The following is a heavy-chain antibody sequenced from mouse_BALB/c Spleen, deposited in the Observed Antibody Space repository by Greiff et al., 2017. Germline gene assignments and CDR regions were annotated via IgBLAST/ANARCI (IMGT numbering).Heavy chain of an antibody. CDR2: ISYSGST. J-gene: IGHJ4*01. V-gene: IGHV3-2*02. CDR3: ASGYYAMDY. CDR1: GYSITSDYA. Sequence: VQLQQSGPGLVKPSQSLSLTCTVTGYSITSDYAWNWLRQFPGNKLEWMGYISYSGSTSYNPSLKSRISITRDTSKNQFFLQLNSVTTEDTATYYCASGYYAMDYWGQGTSVTVSS.